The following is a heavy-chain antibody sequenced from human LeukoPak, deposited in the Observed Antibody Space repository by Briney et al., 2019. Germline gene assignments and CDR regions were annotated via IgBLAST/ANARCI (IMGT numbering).Heavy chain of an antibody. CDR1: GFTFSSYS. V-gene: IGHV3-48*01. D-gene: IGHD3-3*01. CDR2: ISSSSSTI. J-gene: IGHJ6*03. Sequence: GGSLRLSCAASGFTFSSYSMNWVRQAPGKGLEWVSYISSSSSTIYYADSVKGRFTISRDNAKNSLYLQMNSLRAEDTAVYYCARNNEVERSIWGYYYYYMDVWGKGTTVTVSS. CDR3: ARNNEVERSIWGYYYYYMDV.